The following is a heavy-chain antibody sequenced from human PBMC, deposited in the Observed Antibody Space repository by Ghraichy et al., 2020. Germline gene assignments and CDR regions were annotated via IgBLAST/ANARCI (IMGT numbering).Heavy chain of an antibody. CDR3: TSQNGVPAAIQGEYYYYGMDV. CDR2: IKSETDGGTT. D-gene: IGHD2-2*01. J-gene: IGHJ6*02. V-gene: IGHV3-15*01. CDR1: GFTFSNAW. Sequence: GGSLRLSCAASGFTFSNAWMSWVRQAPGKGLEWVGRIKSETDGGTTDYAAPVKGRFTISRDDSKNTLYLQMNSLKTEDTAVYYCTSQNGVPAAIQGEYYYYGMDVWGQGTTVTVSS.